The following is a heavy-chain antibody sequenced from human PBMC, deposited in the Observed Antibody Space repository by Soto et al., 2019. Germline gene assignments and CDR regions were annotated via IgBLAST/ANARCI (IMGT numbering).Heavy chain of an antibody. D-gene: IGHD6-13*01. CDR1: GFTFSSYA. Sequence: QVQLVESGGGVVQPGRSLRLSCAASGFTFSSYAMHWVRQAPGKGLEWVAVISYDGSNKYYADSVKGRFTISRDNSKNTLYLQMNSLRAEDTAVYYCASGHTGYSSSWYPGGYWGQGTLVTVPS. V-gene: IGHV3-30-3*01. CDR3: ASGHTGYSSSWYPGGY. J-gene: IGHJ4*02. CDR2: ISYDGSNK.